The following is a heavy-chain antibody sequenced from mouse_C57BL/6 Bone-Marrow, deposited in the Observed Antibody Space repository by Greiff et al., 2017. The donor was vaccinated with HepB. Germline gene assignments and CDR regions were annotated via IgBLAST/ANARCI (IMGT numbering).Heavy chain of an antibody. CDR2: ISDGGSYT. CDR3: ARDPVVETHWYFDV. V-gene: IGHV5-4*01. CDR1: GFTFSSYA. D-gene: IGHD1-1*01. J-gene: IGHJ1*03. Sequence: DVMLVESGGGLVKPGGSLKLSCAASGFTFSSYAMSWVRQTPEKRLEWVATISDGGSYTYYPDNVKGRFTISRDNAKNNLYLQMSHLKSEDTAMYYCARDPVVETHWYFDVWGTGTTVTVSS.